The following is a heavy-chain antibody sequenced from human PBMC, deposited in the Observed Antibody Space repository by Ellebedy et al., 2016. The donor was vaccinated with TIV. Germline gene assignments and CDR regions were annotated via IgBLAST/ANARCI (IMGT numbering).Heavy chain of an antibody. CDR1: GFTFSSYA. J-gene: IGHJ4*02. V-gene: IGHV3-64*04. D-gene: IGHD3-16*01. CDR3: ARDSAFDSGPIRLGLGY. CDR2: ISSNGGST. Sequence: GGSLRLSCSASGFTFSSYAMHWVRQAPGKGLEYVSAISSNGGSTYYADSVKGRFTISRDNSKNTLYLQMNSLRAEDTAVYYCARDSAFDSGPIRLGLGYWGQGILVTVSS.